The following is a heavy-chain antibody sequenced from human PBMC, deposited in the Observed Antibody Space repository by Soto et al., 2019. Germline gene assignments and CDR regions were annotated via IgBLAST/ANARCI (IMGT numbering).Heavy chain of an antibody. CDR1: GYTFTSYG. V-gene: IGHV1-18*01. D-gene: IGHD6-13*01. J-gene: IGHJ6*02. CDR3: ARDSSSWYEPYYGMDV. Sequence: QVQLVQSGAEVKKPGASVKVSCKASGYTFTSYGISWVRQAHGQGLEWMGWISAYNGNTNYAQKLQGRGTMTTDTSTSTAYMELRSLRSDDTAVYYCARDSSSWYEPYYGMDVWGQGTTVTVSS. CDR2: ISAYNGNT.